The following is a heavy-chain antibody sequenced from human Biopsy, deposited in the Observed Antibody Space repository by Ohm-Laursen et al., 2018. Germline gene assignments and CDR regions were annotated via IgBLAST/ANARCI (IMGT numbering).Heavy chain of an antibody. V-gene: IGHV3-9*01. CDR2: ISWNSDKI. D-gene: IGHD4-17*01. Sequence: SLRLSCAASVFTFDDHAMHWVRQPPRKGLEWVSGISWNSDKIGYADSVKGRFTISRDNAKNSLYLQMNSLRAEDTAFYYCTKDQDYGDYGMDVWGQGTTVTVSS. CDR1: VFTFDDHA. CDR3: TKDQDYGDYGMDV. J-gene: IGHJ6*02.